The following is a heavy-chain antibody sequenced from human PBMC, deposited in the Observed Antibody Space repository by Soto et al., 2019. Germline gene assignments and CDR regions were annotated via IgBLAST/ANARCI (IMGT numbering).Heavy chain of an antibody. V-gene: IGHV1-69*06. CDR1: GGTFSSYA. CDR3: GREKFPLWGGGSCYDPPPVFDY. D-gene: IGHD2-15*01. J-gene: IGHJ4*02. CDR2: IIPIFGTA. Sequence: SVKVSCKASGGTFSSYAISWVRQAPGQGLEWMGGIIPIFGTANYAQKFQGRVTITADKSTSTAYMELSSLRSEDTAVYYCGREKFPLWGGGSCYDPPPVFDYGGQGPLVTASS.